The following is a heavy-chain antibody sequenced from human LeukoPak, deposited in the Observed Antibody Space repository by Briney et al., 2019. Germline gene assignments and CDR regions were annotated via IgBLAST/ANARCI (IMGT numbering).Heavy chain of an antibody. Sequence: PSETLSLTCTVSGGSISSSSYYWGWLRQPPGKGLEWIGSIYYSGSTYYNPSLKSRVTISVDTTKNQFSLKLSSVTAADTAVYYCARQRLEAMSGDFWSGSIDYWGQGTLVTVSS. J-gene: IGHJ4*02. CDR3: ARQRLEAMSGDFWSGSIDY. CDR2: IYYSGST. CDR1: GGSISSSSYY. V-gene: IGHV4-39*01. D-gene: IGHD3-3*01.